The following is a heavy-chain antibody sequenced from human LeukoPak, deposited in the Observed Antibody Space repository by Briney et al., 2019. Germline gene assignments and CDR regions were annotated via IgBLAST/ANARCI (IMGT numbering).Heavy chain of an antibody. CDR1: GFTFSDHY. CDR2: TRNKANSYTT. CDR3: ARGDDFWSGYLFDY. V-gene: IGHV3-72*01. D-gene: IGHD3-3*01. Sequence: GGSLGLSCAASGFTFSDHYMDWVRQAPGKGLEWVGRTRNKANSYTTEYAASVKGRFTISRDDSKNSLYLQMNSLKTEDTAVYYCARGDDFWSGYLFDYWGQGTLVTVSS. J-gene: IGHJ4*02.